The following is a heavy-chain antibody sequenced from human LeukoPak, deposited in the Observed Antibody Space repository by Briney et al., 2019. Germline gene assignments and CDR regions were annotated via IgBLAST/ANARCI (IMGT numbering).Heavy chain of an antibody. CDR2: ISTSGNT. D-gene: IGHD3-3*01. CDR1: SGFISNYY. V-gene: IGHV4-4*07. Sequence: SETLSLTCSVSSGFISNYYWSWIRQPAGKGLEWIGRISTSGNTNYSPSLKSRVTMSVDTSKNQFFLNLRSVTAADTAVYYCARDSRYYDFWSGYLDYWGQGALVTASS. CDR3: ARDSRYYDFWSGYLDY. J-gene: IGHJ4*02.